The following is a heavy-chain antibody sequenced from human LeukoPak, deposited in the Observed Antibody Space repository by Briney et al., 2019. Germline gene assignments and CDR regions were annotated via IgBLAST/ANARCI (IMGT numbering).Heavy chain of an antibody. CDR2: IIPIFGTA. J-gene: IGHJ4*02. CDR3: ARGRIAAAGTFDY. V-gene: IGHV1-69*06. D-gene: IGHD6-13*01. Sequence: ASVKVSCKASGGTFSSYAISWVRQAPGQGLEWMGGIIPIFGTANYAQKFQGRVTITADKSTSTAYMELSSLRSEDTAVYYCARGRIAAAGTFDYWGQGTLVTVSS. CDR1: GGTFSSYA.